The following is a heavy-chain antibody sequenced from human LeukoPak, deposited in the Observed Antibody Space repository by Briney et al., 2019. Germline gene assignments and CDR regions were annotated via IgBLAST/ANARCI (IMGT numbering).Heavy chain of an antibody. D-gene: IGHD6-19*01. CDR3: ARDRYAPPEQWLLSLFRYYYYYMDV. CDR2: SIPIFGTA. V-gene: IGHV1-69*06. J-gene: IGHJ6*03. CDR1: GGTFSSYA. Sequence: GASVKVSCKASGGTFSSYAISWVRQAPGHGLEWMGGSIPIFGTANYAQKFQGRVTITADKSTSTAYMELSSLRSEDTAVYYCARDRYAPPEQWLLSLFRYYYYYMDVWGKGTTVTVSS.